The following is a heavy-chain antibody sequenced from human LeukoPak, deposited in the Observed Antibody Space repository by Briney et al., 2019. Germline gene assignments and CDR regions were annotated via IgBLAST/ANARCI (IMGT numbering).Heavy chain of an antibody. CDR1: GGTFSSYA. D-gene: IGHD3-3*02. J-gene: IGHJ5*02. V-gene: IGHV1-69*04. Sequence: SVKVSCKASGGTFSSYAISWVRQAPGQGLEWMGRIIPILGIANYAQKFQGRVTITADKSTSTAYMELSSLRSEDTAVYYCARDSSPHFWGGYLNWFDPWGQGTLVTVSS. CDR3: ARDSSPHFWGGYLNWFDP. CDR2: IIPILGIA.